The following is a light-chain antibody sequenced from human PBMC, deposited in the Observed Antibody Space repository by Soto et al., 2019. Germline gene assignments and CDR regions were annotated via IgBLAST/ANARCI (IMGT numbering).Light chain of an antibody. CDR2: DAS. J-gene: IGKJ2*01. Sequence: DIPLTQSPSTLTASVGDRVTIGCRASESISYWLAWYQQKPGKASKLLIYDASSLRSGVPSRFSGSGSGTEFTLTISTLQPDDFATYYCQQYDSYSKTFGQGTQLEIK. CDR1: ESISYW. CDR3: QQYDSYSKT. V-gene: IGKV1-5*01.